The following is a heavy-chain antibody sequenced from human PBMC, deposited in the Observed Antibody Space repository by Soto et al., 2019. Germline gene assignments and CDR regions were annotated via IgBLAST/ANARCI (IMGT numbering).Heavy chain of an antibody. Sequence: EVQLVESGGDLFQPGGSLRLSCVASGFTFSPYWMSWVRQAPGRVLQWVATINNDGSEKYYADSVKGRFTISRDNARDSLYLQLTSLRAEDTAIYYCARGSNQDYCGQGTLVAVSS. V-gene: IGHV3-7*03. CDR2: INNDGSEK. CDR3: ARGSNQDY. CDR1: GFTFSPYW. J-gene: IGHJ4*02. D-gene: IGHD2-8*01.